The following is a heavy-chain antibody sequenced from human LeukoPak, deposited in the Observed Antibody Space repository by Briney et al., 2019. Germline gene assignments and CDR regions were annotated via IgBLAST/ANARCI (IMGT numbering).Heavy chain of an antibody. J-gene: IGHJ4*02. V-gene: IGHV3-21*01. D-gene: IGHD5-18*01. CDR3: ARDYGRVDTAMVDY. CDR1: GFTFSSYS. CDR2: ISSSSSYI. Sequence: GGSLRLSCAASGFTFSSYSMNWVRQAPGKGLEWASSISSSSSYIYYTDSVKGRFTISRDNAKNSLYLQMNSLRAEDTAVYYCARDYGRVDTAMVDYWGQGTLVTVSS.